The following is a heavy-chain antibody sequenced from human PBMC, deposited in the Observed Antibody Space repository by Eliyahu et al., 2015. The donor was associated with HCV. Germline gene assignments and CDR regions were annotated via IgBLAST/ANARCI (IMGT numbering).Heavy chain of an antibody. D-gene: IGHD2-2*01. CDR2: XSGSGGST. Sequence: EVQLVESGGGLVQPGGSLRXXCXASGFXFKXYAMXWVRQAPGKGLEGVXVXSGSGGSTYYADSVKGRFTIXRDNSKNTLYLQMNSLRAEDTAVYYCAKEVGRDIVVVLAKGYFDYWGQGTLVTVSS. J-gene: IGHJ4*02. CDR1: GFXFKXYA. CDR3: AKEVGRDIVVVLAKGYFDY. V-gene: IGHV3-23*04.